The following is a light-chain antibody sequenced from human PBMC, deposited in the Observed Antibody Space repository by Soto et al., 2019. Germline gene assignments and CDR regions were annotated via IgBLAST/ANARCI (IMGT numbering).Light chain of an antibody. V-gene: IGLV2-14*01. CDR2: EVT. CDR1: SRDVGGYNS. Sequence: QSVLTQPASGSGSPGQSITISCTGTSRDVGGYNSVSWYQQHPGKAPKLMTYEVTNRPSGVSNRFSGSKSGNTASLTISGLQAEAEADYYCSSYTSGSDIYVCGTGT. J-gene: IGLJ1*01. CDR3: SSYTSGSDIYV.